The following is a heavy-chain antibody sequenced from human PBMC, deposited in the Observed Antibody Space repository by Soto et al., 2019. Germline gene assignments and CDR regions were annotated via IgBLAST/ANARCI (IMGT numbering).Heavy chain of an antibody. J-gene: IGHJ6*02. CDR1: SGSLSSSYHY. CDR2: INYSGRT. D-gene: IGHD3-16*01. CDR3: ARFGTLGKDYGVDV. Sequence: SESLSLTCLLSSGSLSSSYHYWHMVRQPPGKGLEWIGYINYSGRTYYKPSLKSRVSISIDTSKNQFSLRLTSVTAADTAVYFCARFGTLGKDYGVDVWGQETTVTVSS. V-gene: IGHV4-30-4*01.